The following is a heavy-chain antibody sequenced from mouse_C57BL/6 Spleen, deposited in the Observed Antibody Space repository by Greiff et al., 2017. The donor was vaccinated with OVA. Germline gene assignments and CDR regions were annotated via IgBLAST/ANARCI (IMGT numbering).Heavy chain of an antibody. J-gene: IGHJ2*01. CDR3: ARYHDSFDY. CDR2: INPNNGGT. D-gene: IGHD2-4*01. Sequence: VQLQQSGPELVKPGASVKISCKASGYTFTDYYMNWVKQSHGKSLEWIGDINPNNGGTSYNQKFKGKATLTVDKSSSTAYMELRSLTSEDSAVYYCARYHDSFDYWGQGTTLTVSS. V-gene: IGHV1-26*01. CDR1: GYTFTDYY.